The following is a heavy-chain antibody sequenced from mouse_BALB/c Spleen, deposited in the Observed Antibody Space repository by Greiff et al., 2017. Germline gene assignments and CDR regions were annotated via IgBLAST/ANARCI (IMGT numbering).Heavy chain of an antibody. D-gene: IGHD2-10*01. V-gene: IGHV1-20*02. CDR2: INPYNGDT. CDR3: ARSGSLPDYFDY. CDR1: GYSFTGYF. Sequence: EVKLQESGPELVKPGASVKISCKASGYSFTGYFMNWVMQSHGKSLEWIGRINPYNGDTFYNQKFKGKATLTVDKSSSTAHMELRSLASEDSAVYYCARSGSLPDYFDYWGQGTTLTVSS. J-gene: IGHJ2*01.